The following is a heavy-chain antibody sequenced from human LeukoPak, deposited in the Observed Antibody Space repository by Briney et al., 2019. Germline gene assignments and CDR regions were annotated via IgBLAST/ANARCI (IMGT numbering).Heavy chain of an antibody. J-gene: IGHJ4*02. D-gene: IGHD6-6*01. Sequence: SETLSLTCTVSGGSISSYDWSLFRQPPGKGLEWIGYIYNSGSSNYNPSLKSRVTISVDTSKNQFSLKLSAVTAADTAVYYCARVSSSSDFDYWGQGTLVTVSS. V-gene: IGHV4-59*01. CDR2: IYNSGSS. CDR3: ARVSSSSDFDY. CDR1: GGSISSYD.